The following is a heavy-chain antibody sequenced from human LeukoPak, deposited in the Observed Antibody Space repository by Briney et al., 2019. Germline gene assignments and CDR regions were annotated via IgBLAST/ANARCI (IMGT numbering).Heavy chain of an antibody. Sequence: GASVKVSCKASGYTFTGYYMHWVRQAPGQELEWMGWINPNSGGTSYAQKFQGRVTMTRDTSVTTAYMELSRLRSDDTAVYYCARYSGYDEPFEYWGQGSLVTVSS. J-gene: IGHJ4*02. D-gene: IGHD5-12*01. CDR3: ARYSGYDEPFEY. CDR1: GYTFTGYY. CDR2: INPNSGGT. V-gene: IGHV1-2*02.